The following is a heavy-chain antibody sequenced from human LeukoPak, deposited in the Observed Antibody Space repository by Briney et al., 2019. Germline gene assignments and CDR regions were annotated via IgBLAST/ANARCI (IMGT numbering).Heavy chain of an antibody. CDR3: ARGRYDWNDVGYFDY. Sequence: PGGSLRLSCAASGFTFRNYAMSWVRQAPGKGLEWVSAIFGNGRTTYYADSVKGRFTISRDNSKNTLYLQMNSLRAEDTAVYYCARGRYDWNDVGYFDYWGQGTLVSVSS. V-gene: IGHV3-23*01. J-gene: IGHJ4*02. CDR2: IFGNGRTT. D-gene: IGHD1-1*01. CDR1: GFTFRNYA.